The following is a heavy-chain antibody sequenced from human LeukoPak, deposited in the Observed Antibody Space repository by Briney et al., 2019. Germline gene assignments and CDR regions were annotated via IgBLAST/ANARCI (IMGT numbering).Heavy chain of an antibody. CDR2: IYHGGST. Sequence: SQTLSLTCAVSGGSISSGGYSWSWIRQPPGKGLEWIGYIYHGGSTNYNPSLKSRVTISVDRSKNQFSLKLNSETAADTALYYCARAGDLIVVAMGAFDVWGQGTMVTVSS. J-gene: IGHJ3*01. CDR3: ARAGDLIVVAMGAFDV. CDR1: GGSISSGGYS. D-gene: IGHD2-15*01. V-gene: IGHV4-30-2*01.